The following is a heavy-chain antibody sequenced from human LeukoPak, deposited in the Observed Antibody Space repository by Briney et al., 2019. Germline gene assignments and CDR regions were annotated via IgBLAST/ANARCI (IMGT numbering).Heavy chain of an antibody. CDR2: ISGSGGST. J-gene: IGHJ3*02. D-gene: IGHD2-2*01. Sequence: GGSLRLSCAASGFTFSSYAMSWVRQAPGKGLEWVSSISGSGGSTYYADSVKGRFTISRDHSKNPVSLQMNSLTAEDTAAYYCAKGEGYCSTSSCAAFASWGQGTMVTVSS. V-gene: IGHV3-23*01. CDR3: AKGEGYCSTSSCAAFAS. CDR1: GFTFSSYA.